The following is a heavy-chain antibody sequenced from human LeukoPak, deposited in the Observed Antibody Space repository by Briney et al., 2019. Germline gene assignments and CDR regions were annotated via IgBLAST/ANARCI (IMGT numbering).Heavy chain of an antibody. CDR3: ARGNSGYNFGY. D-gene: IGHD5-18*01. CDR1: GFTFSSYW. Sequence: GGSLRLSCAASGFTFSSYWMYWVRQAPGKGLVWVSHINSNGITTNYADSVKGRFTISRDNAKNTLRLQMNSLSAEDTAVYYCARGNSGYNFGYWGQGTLVTVSS. CDR2: INSNGITT. V-gene: IGHV3-74*01. J-gene: IGHJ4*02.